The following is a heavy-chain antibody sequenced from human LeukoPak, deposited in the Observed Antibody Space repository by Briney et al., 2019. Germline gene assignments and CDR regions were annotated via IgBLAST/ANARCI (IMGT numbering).Heavy chain of an antibody. CDR2: ISGSGGST. Sequence: PGGSLRLSCAASGFTFSSYAMSWVRQAPGKGLEWVSAISGSGGSTYYADSVKGRFTISRDNSKNTLYLQMNSLRAEDTAVYYCAKFGPGNVDTAMVTNDYFDYWGQGTLVTVSS. CDR3: AKFGPGNVDTAMVTNDYFDY. CDR1: GFTFSSYA. D-gene: IGHD5-18*01. V-gene: IGHV3-23*01. J-gene: IGHJ4*02.